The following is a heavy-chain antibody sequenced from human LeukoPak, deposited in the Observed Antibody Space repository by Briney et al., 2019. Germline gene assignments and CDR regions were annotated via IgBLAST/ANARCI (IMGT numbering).Heavy chain of an antibody. CDR3: AKDPYSSGWFHHFDY. V-gene: IGHV3-9*01. CDR1: GFTFDDYA. D-gene: IGHD6-19*01. J-gene: IGHJ4*02. Sequence: QAGGSLRLSCAASGFTFDDYAMHWVRQAPGKGLEWVSGISWNSGSIGYADSVKGRFTISRDNAKNSLYLQMNSLRAEDTALYYCAKDPYSSGWFHHFDYWGQGTLVTVSS. CDR2: ISWNSGSI.